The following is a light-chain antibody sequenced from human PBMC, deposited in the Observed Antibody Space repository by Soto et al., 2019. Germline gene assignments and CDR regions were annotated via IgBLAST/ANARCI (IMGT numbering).Light chain of an antibody. CDR3: QQSYSTLWT. V-gene: IGKV1-39*01. CDR1: QSISSY. J-gene: IGKJ1*01. Sequence: DIQMTQSPSSLSASVGDRVTITCRASQSISSYLNWYQQKPGKAPKLLIYAASSLQSGVPSRFSRSGSGTDFTLTISSLQPEDFATYYCQQSYSTLWTFGQGTKVDIK. CDR2: AAS.